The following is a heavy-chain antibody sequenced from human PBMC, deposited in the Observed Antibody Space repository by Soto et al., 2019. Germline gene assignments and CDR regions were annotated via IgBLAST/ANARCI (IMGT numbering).Heavy chain of an antibody. V-gene: IGHV4-30-4*01. D-gene: IGHD3-22*01. J-gene: IGHJ4*02. Sequence: SETLSLTCTVSGGSISSGDYYWSWIRQPPGKGLEWIGYIYYSGSTYYNPSLKSRVTISVDTSKNQFSLKLSSVTAADTAVYYCARDRAYYYDSSGYDYWGQGTLVTVSS. CDR3: ARDRAYYYDSSGYDY. CDR1: GGSISSGDYY. CDR2: IYYSGST.